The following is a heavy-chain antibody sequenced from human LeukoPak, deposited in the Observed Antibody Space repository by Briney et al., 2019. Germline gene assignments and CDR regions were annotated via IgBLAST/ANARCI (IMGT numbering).Heavy chain of an antibody. CDR1: GGSISSGGYS. V-gene: IGHV4-30-2*01. Sequence: SETLSLTCTVSGGSISSGGYSWSWIRQPPGKGLEWIGYIYHSGSTYYNPSLKSRVTISVDRSKNQFPLKLSSVTAADTAVYYCASADRDSSGYYLFDYWGQGTLVTVSS. CDR2: IYHSGST. D-gene: IGHD3-22*01. CDR3: ASADRDSSGYYLFDY. J-gene: IGHJ4*02.